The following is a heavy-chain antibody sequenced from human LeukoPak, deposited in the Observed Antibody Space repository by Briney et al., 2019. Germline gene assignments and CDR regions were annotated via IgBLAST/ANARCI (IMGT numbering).Heavy chain of an antibody. Sequence: GGSLRLSCAASGFTVSSNEMSWVRQAPDKGLEWVSVSYSGGSTFYADSVKGRFTLSRDNSKNTLYLQMNSLRVEDTAVYYCRSWQGTFDQWGQGTMVTVSS. D-gene: IGHD6-13*01. CDR3: RSWQGTFDQ. J-gene: IGHJ3*01. CDR2: SYSGGST. CDR1: GFTVSSNE. V-gene: IGHV3-53*01.